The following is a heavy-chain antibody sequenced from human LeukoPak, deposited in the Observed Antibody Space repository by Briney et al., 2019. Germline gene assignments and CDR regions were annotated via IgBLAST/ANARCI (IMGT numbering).Heavy chain of an antibody. Sequence: GSLRLSCAASGFTFSSYGMSWVRQAPGKGLVWVSRINSDGSRTSYADSVEGRFTISRDNAKNTLYLQMNSLRAGDTAVYYCARGPMVRTNLFDYWGQGTLVTVSS. CDR1: GFTFSSYG. J-gene: IGHJ4*02. V-gene: IGHV3-74*01. CDR3: ARGPMVRTNLFDY. D-gene: IGHD3-10*01. CDR2: INSDGSRT.